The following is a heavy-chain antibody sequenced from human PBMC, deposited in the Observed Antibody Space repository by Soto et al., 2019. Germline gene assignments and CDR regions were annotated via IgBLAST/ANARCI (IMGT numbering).Heavy chain of an antibody. CDR1: GFTFTSSA. J-gene: IGHJ4*02. Sequence: QMQLVQSGPEVKKPGTSVKVSCKASGFTFTSSAVQWVRQARGQRLEWIGWIVVGSGNTNYAQKFQERVTITRDMSTSTAYMELRSLRSEDTAVYYCAAGIGIVGATSFDYWGQGTLVTVSS. CDR3: AAGIGIVGATSFDY. V-gene: IGHV1-58*01. D-gene: IGHD1-26*01. CDR2: IVVGSGNT.